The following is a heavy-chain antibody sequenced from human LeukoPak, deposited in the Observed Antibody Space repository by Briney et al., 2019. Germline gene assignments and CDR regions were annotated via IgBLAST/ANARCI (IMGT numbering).Heavy chain of an antibody. CDR1: GYTFTTYG. V-gene: IGHV1-18*01. Sequence: ASVKVSCKASGYTFTTYGITWVRQAPGQGLEWMGWISAYNGNTNYAQKFQGRVTLTTDTSTSTAYMELRSLRSDDTAVYYCARSSEANYWGQGTLVTASS. J-gene: IGHJ4*02. CDR3: ARSSEANY. D-gene: IGHD6-19*01. CDR2: ISAYNGNT.